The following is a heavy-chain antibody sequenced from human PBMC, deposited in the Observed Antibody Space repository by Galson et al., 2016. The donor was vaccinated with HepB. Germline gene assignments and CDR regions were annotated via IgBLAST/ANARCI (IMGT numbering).Heavy chain of an antibody. V-gene: IGHV3-23*01. J-gene: IGHJ6*02. D-gene: IGHD6-13*01. Sequence: SLRLSCAASGFTFSNYAMSWVRQAPGKGLEWVSSINIGGDSTYYADSVKGRFTISRDNSKNSLYLQMNSLRAEDTALYYCAKDIQRDSSSGYGGIYGMDVWGQGTTVTVSS. CDR2: INIGGDST. CDR1: GFTFSNYA. CDR3: AKDIQRDSSSGYGGIYGMDV.